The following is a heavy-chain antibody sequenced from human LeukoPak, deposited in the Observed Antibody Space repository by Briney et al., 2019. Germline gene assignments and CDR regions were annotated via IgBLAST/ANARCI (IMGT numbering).Heavy chain of an antibody. D-gene: IGHD5-12*01. J-gene: IGHJ5*02. CDR1: GYSISSGYY. Sequence: PSETLSLTCTVSGYSISSGYYWAWIRQPPGKGLEWIGSIYHSGNTYYNPSLKSRVTISLDTSKNQFSLKVSSVTAADTAVYYCARAWGSYSGYDQNWFDPWGQGTLVTVSS. V-gene: IGHV4-38-2*02. CDR3: ARAWGSYSGYDQNWFDP. CDR2: IYHSGNT.